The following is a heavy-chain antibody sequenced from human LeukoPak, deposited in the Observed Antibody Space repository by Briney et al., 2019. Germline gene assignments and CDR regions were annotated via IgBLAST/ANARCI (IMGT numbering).Heavy chain of an antibody. J-gene: IGHJ4*02. D-gene: IGHD1-26*01. CDR2: FDPEDGET. V-gene: IGHV1-24*01. CDR1: GYTLTELS. CDR3: AAFSRSGSLYYFDY. Sequence: GASVKVSCKVSGYTLTELSMHWVRQAPGKGLEWMGGFDPEDGETIYAQKFQGRVTMTEDTSTDTAYMELSSLRSEDTAVYYCAAFSRSGSLYYFDYWGQGTLVTVSS.